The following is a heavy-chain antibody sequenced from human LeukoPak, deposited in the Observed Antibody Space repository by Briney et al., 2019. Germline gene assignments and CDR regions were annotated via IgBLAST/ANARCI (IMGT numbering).Heavy chain of an antibody. V-gene: IGHV4-34*01. CDR2: INHSGSA. Sequence: SETLSLTCALYGGSFTAYYWSWIRQPPGKGLEWIGEINHSGSANYNPSLKSRVTISLDTSKNQFSLKLSSVTAADTAVYYCATLRGDNWFDPWGQGTLVTVSS. CDR1: GGSFTAYY. J-gene: IGHJ5*02. CDR3: ATLRGDNWFDP.